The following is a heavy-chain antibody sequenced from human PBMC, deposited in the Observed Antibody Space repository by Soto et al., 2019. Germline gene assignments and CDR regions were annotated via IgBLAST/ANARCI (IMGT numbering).Heavy chain of an antibody. V-gene: IGHV1-2*02. Sequence: ASVKVSCKASGYTFTGYYMHWVRQAPGQGLEWMGWINPNSGGTNYAQKFQGRVTMTRDTSISTAYMELSRLRSDDTAVYYCARDSEGGKTLWGDYYYGMGVWGQGTTVTVSS. J-gene: IGHJ6*02. D-gene: IGHD2-21*01. CDR3: ARDSEGGKTLWGDYYYGMGV. CDR2: INPNSGGT. CDR1: GYTFTGYY.